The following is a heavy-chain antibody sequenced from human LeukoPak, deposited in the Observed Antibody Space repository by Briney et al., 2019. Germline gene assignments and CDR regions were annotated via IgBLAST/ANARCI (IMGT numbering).Heavy chain of an antibody. Sequence: ASVKVSCKASGYTFTSYDINWVRQAPGQGLEWMGWMNPNSGNTGYAQKFQGRVTMTRNTSISTAYMELSSLRSEDTAVYYCARRDYDFWSGYYYYFDYWGQGTLVTVSS. CDR1: GYTFTSYD. CDR2: MNPNSGNT. J-gene: IGHJ4*02. D-gene: IGHD3-3*01. V-gene: IGHV1-8*01. CDR3: ARRDYDFWSGYYYYFDY.